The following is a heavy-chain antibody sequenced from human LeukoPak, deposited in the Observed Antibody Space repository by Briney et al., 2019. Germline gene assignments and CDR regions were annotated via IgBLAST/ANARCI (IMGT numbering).Heavy chain of an antibody. V-gene: IGHV4-34*01. CDR1: GGSFSGYY. J-gene: IGHJ4*02. Sequence: SETLSLTCAVYGGSFSGYYWSWIRQPPGKGLEWIGEINHSGSTNYNPSLKSRVTISVDTSKNQFSLKLSSVTAADTAVYYCARSGVAVPGMLIDYWGQGTLVTVSS. CDR2: INHSGST. CDR3: ARSGVAVPGMLIDY. D-gene: IGHD6-19*01.